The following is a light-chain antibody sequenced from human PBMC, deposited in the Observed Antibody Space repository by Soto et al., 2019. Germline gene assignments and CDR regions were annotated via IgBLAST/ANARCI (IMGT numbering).Light chain of an antibody. V-gene: IGKV1-27*01. Sequence: DIQMTQSPTSLSASVGDRVTITCRASQGIRNFVAWYQQKPGKAPKLLIYAASTLQSGVPSRFSGSGSGTDFTLTINGLQAEDVAPYSCRKYSSVPVFGPGTKVEIK. CDR1: QGIRNF. J-gene: IGKJ3*01. CDR2: AAS. CDR3: RKYSSVPV.